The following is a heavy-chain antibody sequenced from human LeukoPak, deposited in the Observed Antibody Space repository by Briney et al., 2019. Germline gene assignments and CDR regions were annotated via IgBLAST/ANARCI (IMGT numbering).Heavy chain of an antibody. J-gene: IGHJ4*02. CDR2: ISYDGSNK. CDR3: ARDHTIFGVVLYYFDY. Sequence: GGSLRLSCAASGFTVSSYAMHWVRQAPGKGLEWVAVISYDGSNKYYADSVKGRFTISRDNSKNTLYLQMNSLRAEDTAVYYCARDHTIFGVVLYYFDYWGQGTLVTVSS. CDR1: GFTVSSYA. V-gene: IGHV3-30-3*01. D-gene: IGHD3-3*01.